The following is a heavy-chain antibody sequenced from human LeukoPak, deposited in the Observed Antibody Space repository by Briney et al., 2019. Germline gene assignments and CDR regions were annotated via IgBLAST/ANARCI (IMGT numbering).Heavy chain of an antibody. V-gene: IGHV4-59*11. D-gene: IGHD1-26*01. J-gene: IGHJ3*01. CDR2: IYYSGST. Sequence: SETLSLTCTVSRGSIVSHYWSWFRQPPGKRLEWIGYIYYSGSTNYNPSLQSRVAISVGTSKNQFSLSLSSVTAADTALYSCARHRYSGPQSAFDVWGQGTMVTVSS. CDR1: RGSIVSHY. CDR3: ARHRYSGPQSAFDV.